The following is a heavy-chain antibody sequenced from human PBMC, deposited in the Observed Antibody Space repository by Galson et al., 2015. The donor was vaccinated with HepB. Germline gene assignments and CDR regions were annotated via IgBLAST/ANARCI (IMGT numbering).Heavy chain of an antibody. Sequence: TLRLSCAASGFTFSDYYMSWIRQAPGKGLEWVSYISSIGSTIYYADSVKGRFPNSRDNAKNSLYMQMNSLRAEETAVYYCARDLSIIPSDAFDIWGQGTMVPVSS. CDR3: ARDLSIIPSDAFDI. D-gene: IGHD2-21*01. CDR2: ISSIGSTI. CDR1: GFTFSDYY. V-gene: IGHV3-11*01. J-gene: IGHJ3*02.